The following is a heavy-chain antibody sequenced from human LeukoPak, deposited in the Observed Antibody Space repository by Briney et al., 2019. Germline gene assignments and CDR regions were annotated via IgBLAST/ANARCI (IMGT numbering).Heavy chain of an antibody. CDR3: AKDVQRVAISPYYFDY. CDR1: GFTFSSYG. CDR2: IRYDGSNK. Sequence: GGSLRLSCAASGFTFSSYGMHWVRQAPGKGLEWVAFIRYDGSNKYYADSVKGRFTISRDNSKNTLYLQLNSLRAEDTAVYYCAKDVQRVAISPYYFDYWGQGTLVTVSS. J-gene: IGHJ4*02. V-gene: IGHV3-30*02. D-gene: IGHD3-3*01.